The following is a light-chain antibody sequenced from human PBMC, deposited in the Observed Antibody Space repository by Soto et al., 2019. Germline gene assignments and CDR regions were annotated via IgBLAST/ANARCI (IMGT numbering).Light chain of an antibody. CDR1: QRISSY. Sequence: DIQMTQSQTSLPASVGDIVTITCRASQRISSYLNWYQQKPGKAPNLLIYDATNLQSGVPSRFSGSGSGTDFTLTISSLQPEDFATYYGQQSYSTLRTFGQGTKVEIK. CDR3: QQSYSTLRT. J-gene: IGKJ1*01. CDR2: DAT. V-gene: IGKV1-39*01.